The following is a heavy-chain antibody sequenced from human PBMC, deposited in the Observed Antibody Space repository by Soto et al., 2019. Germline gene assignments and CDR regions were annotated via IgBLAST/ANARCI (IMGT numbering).Heavy chain of an antibody. CDR3: ARRARRAGTRPDDSLNGSYYFDY. CDR1: GGTFSSYA. V-gene: IGHV1-69*06. Sequence: QVQLVQSGAEVKKPGSSVKVSGKASGGTFSSYAISWVRQAPGQGLEWMGGIIPIFGTANYAQKFQGRVTITADKSTSTAYIELSSLRSDDTAVYYCARRARRAGTRPDDSLNGSYYFDYWGQGTLVTVSS. CDR2: IIPIFGTA. J-gene: IGHJ4*02. D-gene: IGHD3-9*01.